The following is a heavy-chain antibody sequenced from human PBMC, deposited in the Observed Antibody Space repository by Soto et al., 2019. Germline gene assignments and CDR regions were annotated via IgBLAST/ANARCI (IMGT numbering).Heavy chain of an antibody. J-gene: IGHJ4*02. CDR1: GFTFSNFA. CDR2: INGNGRSK. V-gene: IGHV3-23*01. D-gene: IGHD1-26*01. Sequence: EVQLLESGGGLVQPGGSLRLSCAASGFTFSNFAMSWYRQAPGKGLEWVSVINGNGRSKYHADSVQGRFTISRDNFKNALYLQMNSLRAGDTALYYCAKGRVVGVTTCPDFWGQGTLVTVSS. CDR3: AKGRVVGVTTCPDF.